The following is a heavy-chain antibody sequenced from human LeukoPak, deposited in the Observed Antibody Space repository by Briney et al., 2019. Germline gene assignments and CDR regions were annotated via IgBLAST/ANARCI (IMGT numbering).Heavy chain of an antibody. CDR2: IDPSDSYT. CDR3: ARRYYDSSGYASGDY. CDR1: GYSFTSYW. J-gene: IGHJ4*02. V-gene: IGHV5-10-1*01. Sequence: GESLKISCKGSGYSFTSYWISWVRQMPGKGLEWMGRIDPSDSYTNYSPSFQGHVTISADKSISTAYLQWSSLKASDTAMYYCARRYYDSSGYASGDYWGQGTLVTVSS. D-gene: IGHD3-22*01.